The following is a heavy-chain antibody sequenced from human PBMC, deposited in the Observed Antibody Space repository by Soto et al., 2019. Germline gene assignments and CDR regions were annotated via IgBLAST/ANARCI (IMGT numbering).Heavy chain of an antibody. CDR2: ISSSGSTI. V-gene: IGHV3-11*01. CDR1: GFTFSDYY. Sequence: QVQLVESGGGLVKPGGSLRLSCAASGFTFSDYYMSWIRQAPGKGLEWVSYISSSGSTIYYADSVKGRFTISRDNAKNSLYLQINSLRAEDTAVYYCARAGDLYCSSTSCYGRKGGFDYWGQGTLVTVSS. D-gene: IGHD2-2*01. CDR3: ARAGDLYCSSTSCYGRKGGFDY. J-gene: IGHJ4*02.